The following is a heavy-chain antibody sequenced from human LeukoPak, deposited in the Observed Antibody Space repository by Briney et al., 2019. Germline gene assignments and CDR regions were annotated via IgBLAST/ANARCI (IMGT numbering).Heavy chain of an antibody. Sequence: PGGSLRLSCAASGFSFSNYWMHWVRQAPGKGLEWVSRINSDGSSTNYADSVKGRFTISRDNAKKTLYVQMDNLRDEDTAVYYCVRDRGYYDSSGYYGFDNWGQGTLVTVSS. V-gene: IGHV3-74*01. D-gene: IGHD3-22*01. CDR3: VRDRGYYDSSGYYGFDN. CDR2: INSDGSST. J-gene: IGHJ4*02. CDR1: GFSFSNYW.